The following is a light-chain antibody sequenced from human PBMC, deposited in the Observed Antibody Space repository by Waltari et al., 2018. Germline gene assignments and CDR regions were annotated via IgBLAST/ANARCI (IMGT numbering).Light chain of an antibody. CDR2: DGN. V-gene: IGLV2-14*03. Sequence: HSALAQPACRPGSPGQSIPLPCHCTSSDVGGHHYVSWYQQHPGKAPRLMIYDGNNRPSGVSHRFSGSKSGNTASLTISGLQAEDEADYYCSSFTRTNSWVFGGGTKLTVL. CDR3: SSFTRTNSWV. J-gene: IGLJ3*02. CDR1: SSDVGGHHY.